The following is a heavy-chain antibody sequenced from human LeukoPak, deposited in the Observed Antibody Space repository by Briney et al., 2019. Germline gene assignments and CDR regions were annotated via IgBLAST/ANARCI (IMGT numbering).Heavy chain of an antibody. J-gene: IGHJ3*02. Sequence: SETLSLTCTVSGGSISSGDYYWSWLRQPPGKGLEWLGYIYHSGSTYYNPSLKSRVTISVDTSKNQFSLKLSSVTAADTAVYYCARVRRAIVVVIAYAFDIWGQGTMVTVSS. CDR1: GGSISSGDYY. V-gene: IGHV4-30-4*01. CDR2: IYHSGST. D-gene: IGHD3-22*01. CDR3: ARVRRAIVVVIAYAFDI.